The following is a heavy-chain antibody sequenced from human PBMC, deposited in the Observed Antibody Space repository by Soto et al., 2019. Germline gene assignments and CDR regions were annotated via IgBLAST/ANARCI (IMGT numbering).Heavy chain of an antibody. V-gene: IGHV1-18*01. CDR1: GDTFSTYT. CDR3: ARAEWLVTQGAFDI. J-gene: IGHJ3*02. D-gene: IGHD6-19*01. CDR2: IIPRSGTS. Sequence: ASVKVSWKAAGDTFSTYTITWVRQAPGQGLEWMGGIIPRSGTSNYAQKLQGRATMTTDTSTSTAYMELRSLRSDDTAVYYCARAEWLVTQGAFDIWGQGTMVTVSS.